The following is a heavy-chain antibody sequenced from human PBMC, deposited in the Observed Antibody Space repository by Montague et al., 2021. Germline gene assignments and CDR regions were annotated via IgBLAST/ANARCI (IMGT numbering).Heavy chain of an antibody. J-gene: IGHJ1*01. Sequence: SLRLSFSASGFTFSSYDMHWVRQAPGKGLEWVAVISYDGSNKYYADSVKGRFTISRDNSKNTLYLQMNSLRAEDTAVYYCARSLTSGLLAEYSQHWGQGTLVTVSS. V-gene: IGHV3-30-3*01. D-gene: IGHD6-19*01. CDR3: ARSLTSGLLAEYSQH. CDR1: GFTFSSYD. CDR2: ISYDGSNK.